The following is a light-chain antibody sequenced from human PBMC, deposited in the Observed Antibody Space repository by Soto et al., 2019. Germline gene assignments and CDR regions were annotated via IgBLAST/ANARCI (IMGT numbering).Light chain of an antibody. CDR1: SGSVSTSYY. CDR3: VLYMGSGTHVV. J-gene: IGLJ2*01. V-gene: IGLV8-61*01. CDR2: STN. Sequence: QTVVTQEPSFSVSPGGTVTLTCGLSSGSVSTSYYPSWYQQTPGQAPRTLIYSTNTPSSGVPDRFSGSILGNKAALTITGAQADDESDYYSVLYMGSGTHVVFGGGTKVTVL.